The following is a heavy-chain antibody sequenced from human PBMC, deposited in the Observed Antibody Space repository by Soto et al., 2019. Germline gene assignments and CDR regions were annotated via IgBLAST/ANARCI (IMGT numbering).Heavy chain of an antibody. CDR1: GFTVSSSY. CDR3: ARGRYSNYVDY. Sequence: GGSLRLSCAASGFTVSSSYMSWVRQAPGKGLEWVSVIYSGGNTYYTDSVKGRFTISRHNSKNTLYLQMNSLRVEDTAVYYCARGRYSNYVDYWGQGTLVTVSS. J-gene: IGHJ4*02. D-gene: IGHD1-26*01. CDR2: IYSGGNT. V-gene: IGHV3-53*04.